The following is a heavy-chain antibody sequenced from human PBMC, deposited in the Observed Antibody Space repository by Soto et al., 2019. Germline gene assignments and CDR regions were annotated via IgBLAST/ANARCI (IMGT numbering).Heavy chain of an antibody. CDR1: GFTFSSYG. V-gene: IGHV3-33*01. CDR2: IWYDGSNK. CDR3: AGGRMITFGGVIVIGY. Sequence: ESGGGVVQPGRSLRLSCAASGFTFSSYGMHWVRQAPGKGLEWVAVIWYDGSNKYYADSVKGRFTISRDNSKNTLYLQMNSLRAEDTAVYYCAGGRMITFGGVIVIGYWGQGTLVTVSS. J-gene: IGHJ4*02. D-gene: IGHD3-16*02.